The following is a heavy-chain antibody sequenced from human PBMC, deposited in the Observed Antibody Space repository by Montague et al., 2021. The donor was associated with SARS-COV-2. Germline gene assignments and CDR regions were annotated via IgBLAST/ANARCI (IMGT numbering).Heavy chain of an antibody. CDR2: ISYDGSIK. CDR3: AKNRDIFWFGEGRDSMDV. V-gene: IGHV3-30*18. D-gene: IGHD3-10*01. Sequence: RLSWSASGFTFNNFAMHWVRQAPGKGLEWVAVISYDGSIKYYADSLRGRFTISRDSSKKTLYLQMNSLSGEDTAVYYCAKNRDIFWFGEGRDSMDVWGQGATVIVSS. J-gene: IGHJ6*02. CDR1: GFTFNNFA.